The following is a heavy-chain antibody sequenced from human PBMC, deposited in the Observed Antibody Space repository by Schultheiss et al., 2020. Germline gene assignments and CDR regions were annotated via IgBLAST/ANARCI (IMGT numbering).Heavy chain of an antibody. CDR3: AREIGERWLQSIFDY. Sequence: GESLKISCAASGFTFSSYAMHWVRQAPGKGLEWVAVISYDGSNKYYADSVKGRFTISRDNSKNTLYLQMNSLRAEDTAVYYCAREIGERWLQSIFDYWGQGTLVTVSS. V-gene: IGHV3-30-3*01. J-gene: IGHJ4*02. D-gene: IGHD5-24*01. CDR1: GFTFSSYA. CDR2: ISYDGSNK.